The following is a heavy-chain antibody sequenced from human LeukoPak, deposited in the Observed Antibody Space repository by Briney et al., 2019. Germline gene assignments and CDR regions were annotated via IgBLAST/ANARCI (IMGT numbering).Heavy chain of an antibody. V-gene: IGHV4-61*01. CDR3: ARDRGYCSGGSCYPSPYYYYGMDV. CDR1: GGSISSGSYY. CDR2: IYYSGST. D-gene: IGHD2-15*01. Sequence: PSETLSLTCTVSGGSISSGSYYWSWIRQPPGKGLEWIGYIYYSGSTNYNPSLKSRVTISVDKSKNQFSLKLSSVTAADTAVYYCARDRGYCSGGSCYPSPYYYYGMDVWGQGTTVTVSS. J-gene: IGHJ6*02.